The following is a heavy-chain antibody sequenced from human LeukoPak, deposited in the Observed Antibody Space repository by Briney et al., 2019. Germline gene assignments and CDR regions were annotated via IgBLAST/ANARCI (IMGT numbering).Heavy chain of an antibody. J-gene: IGHJ3*02. CDR1: GVSFSGYY. V-gene: IGHV4-34*01. Sequence: SETLSLTCAVYGVSFSGYYWSWIRQPPGKGLEWIGEINHSGSTNYNPSLKSRVTISVDTSKNQFSLKLSSVTAADTAVYYCASSPGRGDIWGQGTMVTVSS. CDR2: INHSGST. CDR3: ASSPGRGDI. D-gene: IGHD1-26*01.